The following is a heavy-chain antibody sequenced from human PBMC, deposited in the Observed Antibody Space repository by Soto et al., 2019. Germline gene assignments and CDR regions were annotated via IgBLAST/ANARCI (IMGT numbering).Heavy chain of an antibody. V-gene: IGHV3-23*01. CDR1: GFTFSSYA. Sequence: EVQLLESGGGLIQPGGSLRLSCAASGFTFSSYAMSWVRQAPGKGLEWVSALSGSGDYTYYADSVKGRFTISRDNFKNTLYLKMNSLRAEDTAVYYCAKRSARSGWYPDYWGQGTLVTVSS. D-gene: IGHD6-19*01. CDR3: AKRSARSGWYPDY. J-gene: IGHJ4*02. CDR2: LSGSGDYT.